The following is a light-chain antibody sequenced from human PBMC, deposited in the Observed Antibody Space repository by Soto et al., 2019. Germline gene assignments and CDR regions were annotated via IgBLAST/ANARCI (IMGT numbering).Light chain of an antibody. J-gene: IGKJ2*01. CDR3: QLYGSSPMYT. CDR1: QSVTSTS. V-gene: IGKV3-20*01. CDR2: GAA. Sequence: EIVLSQSPGTLSLSPGERATLSCRASQSVTSTSLSWYQQKTGQAPRLLIYGAANRATGIPDRFSGRGSGADFILTISRLELEDFAVYYCQLYGSSPMYTFGQGTTLELK.